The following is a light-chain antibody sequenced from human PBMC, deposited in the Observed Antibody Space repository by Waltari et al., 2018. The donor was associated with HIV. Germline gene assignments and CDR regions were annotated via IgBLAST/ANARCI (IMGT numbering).Light chain of an antibody. Sequence: HSVLTQSPSASGTPGQSVTISCSGVSSNIRSNVVDWYQQLPGTAPKLLIYSNNVRRSGVPDRVSGSKSSTSAALVISGLQADDEATYYCATLDDSVNGPIFGGGTRLTVL. V-gene: IGLV1-44*01. J-gene: IGLJ2*01. CDR2: SNN. CDR3: ATLDDSVNGPI. CDR1: SSNIRSNV.